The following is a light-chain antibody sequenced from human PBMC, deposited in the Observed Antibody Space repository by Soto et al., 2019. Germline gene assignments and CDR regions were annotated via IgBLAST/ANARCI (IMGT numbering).Light chain of an antibody. CDR1: QSISSW. CDR3: QQDNSYPRT. CDR2: DVS. J-gene: IGKJ1*01. V-gene: IGKV1-5*01. Sequence: DLQMTQSPSTLSASVGDRVTITCRASQSISSWLAWYQQKPGKAPKVLIYDVSSLESGVPSRFSGSGSGTEFTLTISSLQPDDFANYYCQQDNSYPRTFGQGTKVEIK.